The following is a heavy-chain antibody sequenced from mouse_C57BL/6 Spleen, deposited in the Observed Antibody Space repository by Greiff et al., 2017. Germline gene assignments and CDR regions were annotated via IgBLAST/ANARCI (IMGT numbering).Heavy chain of an antibody. Sequence: EVQVVESGGDLVKPGGSLKLSCAASGFTFSSYGMSWVRQTPDKRLEWVATISSGGSYTYYPDSVKGRFTISRDNAKNTLYLQKSSLKSEDTAMYYCESGAYDGYYAWFAYWGQGTLVTVSA. CDR1: GFTFSSYG. V-gene: IGHV5-6*01. D-gene: IGHD2-3*01. J-gene: IGHJ3*01. CDR3: ESGAYDGYYAWFAY. CDR2: ISSGGSYT.